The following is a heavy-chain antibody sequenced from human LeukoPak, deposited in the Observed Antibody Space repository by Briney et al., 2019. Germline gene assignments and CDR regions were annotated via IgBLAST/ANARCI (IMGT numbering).Heavy chain of an antibody. CDR2: ISYDGSNK. J-gene: IGHJ4*02. Sequence: PGGSLRLSCAASGFTFSSYAMHWFRQAPGKGLEWVAVISYDGSNKYYADSVKGRFTISRDNSKNTLYLQMNSLRAEDTAVYYCARDYRVDHTLDYWGQGTLVTVSS. D-gene: IGHD3-16*02. V-gene: IGHV3-30-3*01. CDR3: ARDYRVDHTLDY. CDR1: GFTFSSYA.